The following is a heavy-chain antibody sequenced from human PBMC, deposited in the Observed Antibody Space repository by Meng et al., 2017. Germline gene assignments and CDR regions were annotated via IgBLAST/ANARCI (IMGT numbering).Heavy chain of an antibody. V-gene: IGHV3-30*04. CDR3: ARVFTMVRGGDVAFDI. CDR1: GFTFSSYA. CDR2: ISYDGSNK. Sequence: GESLKISCAASGFTFSSYAMHWVRQAPGKGLEWVAVISYDGSNKYYADSVKGRFTISRDNSKNTLYLQMNSLRAEDTAVYYCARVFTMVRGGDVAFDIWGQGTMVTVSS. D-gene: IGHD3-10*01. J-gene: IGHJ3*02.